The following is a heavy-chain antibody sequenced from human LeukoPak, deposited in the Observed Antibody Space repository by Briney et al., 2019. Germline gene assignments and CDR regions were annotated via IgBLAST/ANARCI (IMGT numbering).Heavy chain of an antibody. Sequence: GGSLRLSCAASGFTVSSTYMSWVRQAPGKGLEWVSLIYSDGSTFYADSVKGRFTISRDNSKNTLYLQMSSLRAEDTAVYYCARDSSSFPNYFDYWGQGTLVTVAS. CDR1: GFTVSSTY. CDR3: ARDSSSFPNYFDY. D-gene: IGHD3-3*02. CDR2: IYSDGST. V-gene: IGHV3-53*01. J-gene: IGHJ4*02.